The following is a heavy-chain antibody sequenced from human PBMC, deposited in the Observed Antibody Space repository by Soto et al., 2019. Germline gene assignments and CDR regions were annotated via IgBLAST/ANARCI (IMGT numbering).Heavy chain of an antibody. D-gene: IGHD5-12*01. V-gene: IGHV3-33*01. J-gene: IGHJ5*02. CDR2: IWYDGSNK. CDR1: GFTFSSYG. CDR3: ARDRAYGYEGWFDP. Sequence: PGGSLRLSCAASGFTFSSYGMHWVRQAPGKGLEWVAVIWYDGSNKYYADSVKGRFTISRDNSKNTLYLQMNSLRAEDTAVYYCARDRAYGYEGWFDPWGQGTLVTVSS.